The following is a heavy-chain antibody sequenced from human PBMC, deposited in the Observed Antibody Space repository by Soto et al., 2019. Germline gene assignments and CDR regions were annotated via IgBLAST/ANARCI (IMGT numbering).Heavy chain of an antibody. V-gene: IGHV4-31*03. J-gene: IGHJ5*02. Sequence: QVQLQESGPGLVMPSQTLSLTCTVSGGSISSGGYYWTWIRQDPGKGLEWIGHIYYSGSTNYNPSLESRVTISVDTSKNQFSLNLSSVTAADTAVYYCARGTTVISWFDPWGQGTLVTVSS. CDR3: ARGTTVISWFDP. D-gene: IGHD4-17*01. CDR2: IYYSGST. CDR1: GGSISSGGYY.